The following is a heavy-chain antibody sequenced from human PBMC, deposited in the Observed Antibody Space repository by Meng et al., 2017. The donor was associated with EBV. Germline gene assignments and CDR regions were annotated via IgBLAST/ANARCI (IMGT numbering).Heavy chain of an antibody. V-gene: IGHV1-69*06. CDR1: GGPFISYA. D-gene: IGHD6-13*01. CDR2: IIPIFGTA. J-gene: IGHJ4*02. Sequence: QVQRWQYGGWVKKPWSSVEVSCKSSGGPFISYAISWVRQAPGKGLEWMGGIIPIFGTANYAQKFQGRVTITADKSTSTAYMELSSLRSEDTAVYYCARAEIAAAGRLDYWGQGTLVTVSS. CDR3: ARAEIAAAGRLDY.